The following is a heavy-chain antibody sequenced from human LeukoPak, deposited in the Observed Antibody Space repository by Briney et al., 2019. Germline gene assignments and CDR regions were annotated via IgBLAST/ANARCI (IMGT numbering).Heavy chain of an antibody. CDR1: GYTFTIYT. V-gene: IGHV1-3*03. CDR2: INAGNGNT. CDR3: ARGAERQPYNYYYMDV. J-gene: IGHJ6*03. Sequence: ASVKVSCKTSGYTFTIYTIHWVRQAPGQRLEWMGWINAGNGNTKYSQELQGRVTFSRDTYVRTVYMDLSSLRYEDMAVYYCARGAERQPYNYYYMDVWGKGTTVTVSS. D-gene: IGHD1-26*01.